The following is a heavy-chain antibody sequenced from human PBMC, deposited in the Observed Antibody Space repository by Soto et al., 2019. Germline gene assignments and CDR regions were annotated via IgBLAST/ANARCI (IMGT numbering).Heavy chain of an antibody. CDR3: AKDLVGQRSITGISRLFDY. CDR2: ISGSGGST. Sequence: GGSLRLSCSASGFTFSSYSMNWVRQAPGKGLEWVSAISGSGGSTYYADSVKGRFTISRDNSKNTLYLQMNSLRAEGTAVYYCAKDLVGQRSITGISRLFDYWGQRTLVTVSS. CDR1: GFTFSSYS. V-gene: IGHV3-23*01. D-gene: IGHD1-20*01. J-gene: IGHJ4*02.